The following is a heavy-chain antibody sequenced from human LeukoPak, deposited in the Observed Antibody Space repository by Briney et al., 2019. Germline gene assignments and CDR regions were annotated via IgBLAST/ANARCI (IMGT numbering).Heavy chain of an antibody. CDR1: GFTFSSYW. V-gene: IGHV3-7*01. CDR3: ARDRSYYDFWSGYPGSV. CDR2: IKQDGSEK. D-gene: IGHD3-3*01. J-gene: IGHJ6*02. Sequence: GGSLRLSCAASGFTFSSYWMSWVRQAPGKGLEWVANIKQDGSEKYYVDSVKGRFTISRDNAKNSLYLQMNSLRAEDTAVYYCARDRSYYDFWSGYPGSVWGQGTTVTVSS.